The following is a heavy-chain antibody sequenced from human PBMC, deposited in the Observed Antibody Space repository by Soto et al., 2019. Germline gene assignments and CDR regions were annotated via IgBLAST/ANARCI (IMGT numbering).Heavy chain of an antibody. Sequence: ASVNVSRKASGSSFTRYAMHWVRQAPGQRLEWMEWINAGNGNTKYSQKCQGRVTITRDTSASTAYMELSSLRSEDTAVYYCARATLTGPRLNDDWGQGTLVTVSS. V-gene: IGHV1-3*01. CDR3: ARATLTGPRLNDD. J-gene: IGHJ4*02. CDR2: INAGNGNT. CDR1: GSSFTRYA. D-gene: IGHD1-20*01.